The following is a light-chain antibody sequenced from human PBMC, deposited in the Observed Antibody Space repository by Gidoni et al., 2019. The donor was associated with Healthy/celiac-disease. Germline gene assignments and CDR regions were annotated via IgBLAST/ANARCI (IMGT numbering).Light chain of an antibody. CDR3: QQYGSSPRS. Sequence: EIVLTQSPGTLFLSPGERATLSCRASQSVSSSYLAWYQQKPGQAPRLPIYGASSRATGIPDRFSGSGSGTDFTLTISRLEPEDFAVYYCQQYGSSPRSFXQXTKLEIK. CDR2: GAS. CDR1: QSVSSSY. V-gene: IGKV3-20*01. J-gene: IGKJ2*03.